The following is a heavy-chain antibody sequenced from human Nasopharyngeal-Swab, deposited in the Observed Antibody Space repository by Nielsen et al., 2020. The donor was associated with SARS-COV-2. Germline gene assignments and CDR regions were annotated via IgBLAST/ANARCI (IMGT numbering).Heavy chain of an antibody. CDR2: IRSKAYGGTT. Sequence: VRQMPGKGLEWVGFIRSKAYGGTTECAASVKGRFTISRDDSKSIAYLQMNSLKTEDTAVYYCTRAELGAVAGVYYFDYWGQGTLVTVSS. D-gene: IGHD6-19*01. CDR3: TRAELGAVAGVYYFDY. V-gene: IGHV3-49*02. J-gene: IGHJ4*02.